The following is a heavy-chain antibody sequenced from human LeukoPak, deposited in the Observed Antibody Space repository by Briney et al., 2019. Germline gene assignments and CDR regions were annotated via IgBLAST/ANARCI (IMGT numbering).Heavy chain of an antibody. D-gene: IGHD6-13*01. CDR3: AKGTSSSWYYFDY. V-gene: IGHV3-30*02. J-gene: IGHJ4*02. CDR2: IWYDGSNK. Sequence: GGSLRLSCAASGFTFSTYGMHWVRQAPGKGLEWVAIIWYDGSNKYYADSVKGRFTISRDNSKNTLYLQMNSLRAEDTALYYCAKGTSSSWYYFDYWGQGTLVTVSS. CDR1: GFTFSTYG.